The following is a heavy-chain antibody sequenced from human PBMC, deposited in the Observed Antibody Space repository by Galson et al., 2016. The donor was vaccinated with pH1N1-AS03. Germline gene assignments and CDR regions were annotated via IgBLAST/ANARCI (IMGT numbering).Heavy chain of an antibody. J-gene: IGHJ4*02. CDR3: ARDQDYYDSSGYYDS. CDR2: IYKDGSPY. Sequence: SLRLSCAASGFTFSSYVMHWVRQAPGKGLEWVAVIYKDGSPYFSADSVKGRFTISRDNSKNTLYLQMNNLRVEDTAVYYCARDQDYYDSSGYYDSWGQGTLVTVSS. CDR1: GFTFSSYV. V-gene: IGHV3-30*04. D-gene: IGHD3-22*01.